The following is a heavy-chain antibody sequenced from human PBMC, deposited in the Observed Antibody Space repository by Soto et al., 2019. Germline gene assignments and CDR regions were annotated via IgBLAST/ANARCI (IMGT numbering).Heavy chain of an antibody. CDR2: IKSKTDGGTT. Sequence: EVQLVESGGGLVKPGGSLRLSCAASGFTFSNAWMNWVRQAPGKGLEWVGRIKSKTDGGTTDYAAPVKGRFTISRDDSKNTLYLQMNSLKTEDTAVYYCTTLYYVYVGGSYRYKGYWGQGTLVTVSS. CDR3: TTLYYVYVGGSYRYKGY. D-gene: IGHD3-16*02. V-gene: IGHV3-15*07. J-gene: IGHJ4*02. CDR1: GFTFSNAW.